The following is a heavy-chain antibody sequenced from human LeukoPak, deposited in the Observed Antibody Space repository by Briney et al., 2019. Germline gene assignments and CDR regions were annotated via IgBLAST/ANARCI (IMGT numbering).Heavy chain of an antibody. Sequence: GESLRLSCVASGFTFSTYAMSWVRQAPGKGLEWVSTVVGRGGSTFYADSVKGRFSISRDNSKNTLYLQMNSLRAEDTAVYYCAKVDGGYYYYGMDVWGQGTTVTVSS. CDR1: GFTFSTYA. J-gene: IGHJ6*02. CDR2: VVGRGGST. V-gene: IGHV3-23*01. CDR3: AKVDGGYYYYGMDV.